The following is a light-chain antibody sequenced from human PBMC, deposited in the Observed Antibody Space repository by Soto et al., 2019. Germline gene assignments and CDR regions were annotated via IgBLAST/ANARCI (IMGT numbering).Light chain of an antibody. Sequence: EIVLTHSPCTLSLSKGERVSLSCRASQSVSSSYLAWYQQKPGQAPRLLIYGASSRATGIPDRFSGSGSGTDFTLTISRLEPEDFAVYYCQQYGSLPRTFGQGTKVDIK. CDR1: QSVSSSY. CDR3: QQYGSLPRT. CDR2: GAS. V-gene: IGKV3-20*01. J-gene: IGKJ1*01.